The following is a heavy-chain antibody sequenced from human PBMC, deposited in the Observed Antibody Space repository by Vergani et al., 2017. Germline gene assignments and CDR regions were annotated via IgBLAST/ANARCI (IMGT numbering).Heavy chain of an antibody. J-gene: IGHJ4*02. CDR1: GFTFTSSA. D-gene: IGHD1-26*01. CDR2: IVVGSGNT. Sequence: QMQLVQSGPEVKKPGTSVKVSCKASGFTFTSSAVQWVRQARGQRLEWIGWIVVGSGNTNYAQKFQERVTITRDMSTSPAYMELSSLRSEDTAVYYCAAVARNRPCLGATSDYWGQGTLVTVSS. CDR3: AAVARNRPCLGATSDY. V-gene: IGHV1-58*01.